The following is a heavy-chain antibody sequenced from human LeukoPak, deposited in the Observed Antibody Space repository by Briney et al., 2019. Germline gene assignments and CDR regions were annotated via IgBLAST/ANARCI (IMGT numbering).Heavy chain of an antibody. Sequence: GGSLRLSCAASGFTFSSYAMSWVRQAPGKGLEWVSAISGSGGSTYYADSVKGRFTISRGNSKNTLYLQMNSLRAEDTAVYYCAKEERLVVVISPLDCWGQGTLVTVSS. CDR1: GFTFSSYA. J-gene: IGHJ4*02. CDR2: ISGSGGST. CDR3: AKEERLVVVISPLDC. V-gene: IGHV3-23*01. D-gene: IGHD3-22*01.